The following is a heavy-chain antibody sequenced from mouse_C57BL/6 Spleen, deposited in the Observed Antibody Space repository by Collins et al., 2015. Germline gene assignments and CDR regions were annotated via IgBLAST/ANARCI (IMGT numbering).Heavy chain of an antibody. CDR2: INPSNGRT. Sequence: QRPGQGLEWIGEINPSNGRTNYNEKFKSKATLTVDKSSSTAYMQLSSLTSEDSAVYYCARGLYDYDGGYWGQGTTLTVSS. CDR3: ARGLYDYDGGY. D-gene: IGHD2-4*01. V-gene: IGHV1S81*02. J-gene: IGHJ2*01.